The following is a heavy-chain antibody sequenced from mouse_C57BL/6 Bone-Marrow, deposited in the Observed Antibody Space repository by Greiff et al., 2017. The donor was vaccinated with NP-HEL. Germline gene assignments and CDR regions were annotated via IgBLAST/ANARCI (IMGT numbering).Heavy chain of an antibody. V-gene: IGHV1-26*01. Sequence: EVQLQQSGPELVKPGASVKISCKASGYTFTDYYMNWVKQSHGKSLEWIGDINPNNGGTSYNQKFKGKATLTVYQSSSTAYMELRSLTSDDSAVYYCARRGEGWYFDVWGTGTTVTVSS. CDR3: ARRGEGWYFDV. CDR2: INPNNGGT. J-gene: IGHJ1*03. CDR1: GYTFTDYY.